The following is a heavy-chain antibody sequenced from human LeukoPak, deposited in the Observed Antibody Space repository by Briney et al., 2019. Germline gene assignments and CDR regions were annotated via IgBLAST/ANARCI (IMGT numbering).Heavy chain of an antibody. CDR2: IYYNGST. V-gene: IGHV4-39*01. J-gene: IGHJ4*02. CDR1: LGSLSSSSYY. D-gene: IGHD1-1*01. Sequence: PSETLSLTCTLSLGSLSSSSYYWGWIRQPPGNGLEWIGSIYYNGSTYHNPSLKSRVTISVDTAKNQFSLKLSSVTAADTDVYYFARRSGTSMTFDFWGKGTLVTVSS. CDR3: ARRSGTSMTFDF.